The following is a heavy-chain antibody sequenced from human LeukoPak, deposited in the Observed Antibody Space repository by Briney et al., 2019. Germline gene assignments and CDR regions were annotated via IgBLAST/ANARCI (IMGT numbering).Heavy chain of an antibody. CDR1: GFTFSSYG. V-gene: IGHV3-23*01. CDR3: AKDADYDILTGLGGNYFDY. CDR2: ISGSGGST. Sequence: GGTLRLSCAASGFTFSSYGMSWVRQAPGKGLEWVSAISGSGGSTYYADSVKGRFTISRDNSKNTLYLQMNSLRAEDTAVYYCAKDADYDILTGLGGNYFDYWGQGTLVTVSS. D-gene: IGHD3-9*01. J-gene: IGHJ4*02.